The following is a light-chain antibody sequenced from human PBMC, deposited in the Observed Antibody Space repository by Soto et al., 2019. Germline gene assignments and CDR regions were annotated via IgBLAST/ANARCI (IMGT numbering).Light chain of an antibody. J-gene: IGKJ1*01. CDR2: DAS. CDR1: QSISSW. CDR3: QQYNSYSPWT. V-gene: IGKV1-5*01. Sequence: DIPMTLSPSTLSASVGDRVTISCRASQSISSWLAWYQQKPGKAPKLLIYDASSLESGVPSRFSGSGSETEFTLAIRSLQPDDFATYYCQQYNSYSPWTFGQGTKVEIK.